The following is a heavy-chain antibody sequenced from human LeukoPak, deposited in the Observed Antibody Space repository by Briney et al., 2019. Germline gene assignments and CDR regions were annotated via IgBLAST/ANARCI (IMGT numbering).Heavy chain of an antibody. Sequence: PGGSLRLSCAASGFTFSSYGMHWVRQAPGKGLEWVAVISYDGSNKYYADSVKGRFTISRDNSKNTLYLQMNSLRAEDTAVYYCAREENGFDPWGQGTLVTVSS. CDR2: ISYDGSNK. V-gene: IGHV3-30*03. CDR1: GFTFSSYG. CDR3: AREENGFDP. J-gene: IGHJ5*02.